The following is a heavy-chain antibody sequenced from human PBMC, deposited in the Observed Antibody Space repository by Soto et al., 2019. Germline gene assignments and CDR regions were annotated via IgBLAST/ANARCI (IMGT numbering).Heavy chain of an antibody. J-gene: IGHJ4*02. CDR2: IYPGDSET. D-gene: IGHD6-6*01. V-gene: IGHV5-51*01. CDR1: GYSFTSYW. CDR3: ARLYSSSSQIFDY. Sequence: GESLKISCKTSGYSFTSYWIAWVRQMPGKGLEWVGIIYPGDSETRLSPSFQGQVTVSADKSISTTYLQWSSLKASDTAMYYCARLYSSSSQIFDYGGPGTRVTVSS.